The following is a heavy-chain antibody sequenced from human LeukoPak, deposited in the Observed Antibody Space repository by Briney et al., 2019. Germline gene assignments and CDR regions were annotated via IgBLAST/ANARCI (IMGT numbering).Heavy chain of an antibody. CDR3: AKDSRDWGSYSDY. Sequence: GGSLRLSCAASQSTLRLFAITCARQAPGKGLEWVSTISGGGNPTYYADSVKGRFTISRDNSKNTLYLQMTSLRAEDTALYSRAKDSRDWGSYSDYWGQGTLVTVSS. CDR2: ISGGGNPT. D-gene: IGHD3-16*01. V-gene: IGHV3-23*01. CDR1: QSTLRLFA. J-gene: IGHJ4*02.